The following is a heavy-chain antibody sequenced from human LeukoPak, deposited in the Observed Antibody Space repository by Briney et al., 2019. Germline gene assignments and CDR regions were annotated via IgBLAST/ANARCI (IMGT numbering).Heavy chain of an antibody. V-gene: IGHV3-66*01. Sequence: PGGSLRLSCAASGFTFSSYAMHWVRQAPGKGLEWVSVIYSGGSTYYADSMKGRFTISRDNSKNTLYLQMNSLRAEDTAVYYCARDLNGQLKFDYWGQGTLVTVSS. CDR3: ARDLNGQLKFDY. J-gene: IGHJ4*02. D-gene: IGHD2-8*01. CDR2: IYSGGST. CDR1: GFTFSSYA.